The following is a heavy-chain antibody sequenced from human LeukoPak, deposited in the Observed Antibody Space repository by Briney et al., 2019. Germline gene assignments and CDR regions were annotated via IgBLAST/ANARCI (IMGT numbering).Heavy chain of an antibody. J-gene: IGHJ6*02. CDR3: ARDSDGMSV. V-gene: IGHV3-30*03. Sequence: TGGPLRLSCAASRFTFSTYGMHWVRQAPGKGLEWVALISYDGINKYYADSVKGRFTVSRDNSKSTLYLQVNSLRAEDTAVYYCARDSDGMSVWGLGTTVTVSS. CDR2: ISYDGINK. CDR1: RFTFSTYG.